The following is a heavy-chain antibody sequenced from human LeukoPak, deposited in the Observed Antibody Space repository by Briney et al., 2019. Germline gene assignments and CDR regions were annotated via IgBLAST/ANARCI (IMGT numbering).Heavy chain of an antibody. D-gene: IGHD5-18*01. Sequence: GSLRLSCAASGIIFGSYAMSWVRQAPGKGLEWVSGISGSGDRTSYADSVKGRFTISRDNSKNALYLQMNGLRVEDTAAYYCAKDRGALVDTGTLNYWGRGNLVTVSS. V-gene: IGHV3-23*01. J-gene: IGHJ4*02. CDR1: GIIFGSYA. CDR3: AKDRGALVDTGTLNY. CDR2: ISGSGDRT.